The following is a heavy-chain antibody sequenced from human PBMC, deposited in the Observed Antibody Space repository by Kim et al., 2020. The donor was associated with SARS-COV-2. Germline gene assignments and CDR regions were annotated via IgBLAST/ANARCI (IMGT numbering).Heavy chain of an antibody. CDR2: IIPIFGTA. D-gene: IGHD5-18*01. J-gene: IGHJ6*02. CDR3: ARQVDTAMVEALYYYYGMDV. V-gene: IGHV1-69*13. CDR1: GGTFSSYA. Sequence: SVKVSCKASGGTFSSYAISWVRQAPGQGLEWMGGIIPIFGTANYAQKFQGRVTITADESTSTAYMELSSLRSEDTAVYYCARQVDTAMVEALYYYYGMDVWGQGTTVTVSS.